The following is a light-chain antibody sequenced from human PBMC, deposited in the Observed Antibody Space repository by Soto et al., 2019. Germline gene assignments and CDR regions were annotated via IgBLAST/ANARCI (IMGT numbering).Light chain of an antibody. J-gene: IGKJ5*01. Sequence: DIVMTQSPLSLPVTPGEPASISCRSSQSLLHSNGYNYLDWYLQKPGQSPQLLIYLGSNRASGVPDRFSGSGSGTDFTLTISSLQPEDFATYYCQHIYSIPYTFGQGTRLEIK. V-gene: IGKV2-28*01. CDR3: QHIYSIPYT. CDR1: QSLLHSNGYNY. CDR2: LGS.